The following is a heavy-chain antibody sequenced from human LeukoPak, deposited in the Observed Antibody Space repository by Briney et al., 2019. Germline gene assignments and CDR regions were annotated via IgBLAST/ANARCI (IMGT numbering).Heavy chain of an antibody. CDR3: AREGGSNYFDY. CDR2: IYHSGST. CDR1: GYSISSGYY. V-gene: IGHV4-38-2*02. D-gene: IGHD1-26*01. J-gene: IGHJ4*02. Sequence: KASETLSLTCTVSGYSISSGYYWGWIRQPPGKGLEWIGSIYHSGSTYYNPSLKGRVTISVDTSKNQLSLKLSSVTAADTAVYYCAREGGSNYFDYWGQGTLVTVSS.